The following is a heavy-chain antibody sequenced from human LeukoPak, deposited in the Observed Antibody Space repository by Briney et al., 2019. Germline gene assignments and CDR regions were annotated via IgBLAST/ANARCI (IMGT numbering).Heavy chain of an antibody. CDR3: ARDRGYSYGCDAFDI. CDR1: GASITSYY. J-gene: IGHJ3*02. V-gene: IGHV4-59*12. D-gene: IGHD5-18*01. CDR2: FSYSGSA. Sequence: SETLSLTCTVSGASITSYYWSWIRQPPGKGLEWIGFFSYSGSANYNPSLKSRVTISLDPSKNQFSLKLSSVTAADTAVYYCARDRGYSYGCDAFDIWGQGTMVTVSS.